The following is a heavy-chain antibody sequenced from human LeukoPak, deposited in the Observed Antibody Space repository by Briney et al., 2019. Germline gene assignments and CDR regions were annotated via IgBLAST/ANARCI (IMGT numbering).Heavy chain of an antibody. CDR2: ISSSGSTI. J-gene: IGHJ6*03. V-gene: IGHV3-11*01. D-gene: IGHD3-10*01. CDR1: GFTFSDYY. CDR3: ARDGVRGAQDYMDV. Sequence: GGSLRLSCAASGFTFSDYYMSWIRQAPGKGLEWVSYISSSGSTIYYADSVKGRFTISRDNAKNSLYLQMNSLRAEDTAVYYCARDGVRGAQDYMDVWGKGTTVTISS.